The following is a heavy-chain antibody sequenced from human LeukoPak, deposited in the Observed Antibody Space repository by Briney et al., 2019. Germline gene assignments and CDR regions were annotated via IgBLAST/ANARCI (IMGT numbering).Heavy chain of an antibody. V-gene: IGHV1-18*01. Sequence: ASVKVSCKASGYPFTTYGFIWARQAPGLGLEWMGWISANSGDTKYGQSFQGRVTMTTDTTTETAYMELRSLRFDDTAIYYCARTVGDRADPWGQGSLVTVSS. J-gene: IGHJ5*02. CDR3: ARTVGDRADP. CDR2: ISANSGDT. D-gene: IGHD2-21*01. CDR1: GYPFTTYG.